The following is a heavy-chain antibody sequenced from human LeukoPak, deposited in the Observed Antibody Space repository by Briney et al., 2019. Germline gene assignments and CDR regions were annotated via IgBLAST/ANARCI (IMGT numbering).Heavy chain of an antibody. V-gene: IGHV4-61*02. Sequence: SQTLSLTCTVSGGSISSGSYYWSWIRQPAGKGLEWIGRIYTSGSTNYNPSLKSRVTISVDTSKNQFSLKLSSVTAADTAVYYCARDSSYYGSGSYYNTRFDPWGQGTLVTVSS. J-gene: IGHJ5*02. CDR3: ARDSSYYGSGSYYNTRFDP. CDR1: GGSISSGSYY. D-gene: IGHD3-10*01. CDR2: IYTSGST.